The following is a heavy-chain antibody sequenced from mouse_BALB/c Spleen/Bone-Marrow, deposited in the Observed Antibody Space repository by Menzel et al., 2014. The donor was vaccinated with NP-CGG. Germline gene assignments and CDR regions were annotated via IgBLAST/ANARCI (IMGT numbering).Heavy chain of an antibody. CDR2: IDPANGNT. Sequence: EVQLQQSGAELVKPGASVKLSCTASGFNIKDTYMHWVKQRPEQGLEWIGRIDPANGNTKYDPKFQGKATITADTSSNTAYLQLSSLTSEDTAVYYCTRNYCGSSYFDYWGQGTTLTVSS. J-gene: IGHJ2*01. CDR3: TRNYCGSSYFDY. V-gene: IGHV14-3*02. CDR1: GFNIKDTY. D-gene: IGHD1-1*01.